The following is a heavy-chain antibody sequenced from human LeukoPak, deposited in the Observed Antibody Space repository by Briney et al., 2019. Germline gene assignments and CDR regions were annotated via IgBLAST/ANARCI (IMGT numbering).Heavy chain of an antibody. J-gene: IGHJ3*01. Sequence: PSETLSLTCAVYGGSFSGYYWSWIRQPPGKGLEWIGTIFNSGSTHYNPSLNSRVTISVDTSKNQFSLNLSSVTAADMAVYYCATPSYSSSWGTIDVWGQGTMVTVSS. D-gene: IGHD6-13*01. V-gene: IGHV4-34*12. CDR2: IFNSGST. CDR1: GGSFSGYY. CDR3: ATPSYSSSWGTIDV.